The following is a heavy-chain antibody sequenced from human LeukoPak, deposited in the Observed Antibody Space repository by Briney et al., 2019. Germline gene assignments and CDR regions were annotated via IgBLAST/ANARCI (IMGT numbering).Heavy chain of an antibody. D-gene: IGHD3-3*01. V-gene: IGHV3-74*01. CDR1: GFTFSSYW. J-gene: IGHJ3*02. CDR2: INSDGRRT. CDR3: ARVEWYAMEDAFDI. Sequence: GRSLRLSCAAAGFTFSSYWMHSVRQAPGKGLVSVSRINSDGRRTSYADSVKGRFTISRYNAKNTLYLQMNSLRAEDTAGYYCARVEWYAMEDAFDIWGQGTMVIVSS.